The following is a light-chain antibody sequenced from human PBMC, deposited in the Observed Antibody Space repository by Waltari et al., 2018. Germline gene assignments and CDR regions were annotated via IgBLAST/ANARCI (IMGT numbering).Light chain of an antibody. V-gene: IGKV1-5*03. CDR2: KAS. CDR1: QSSSNW. Sequence: DIQMTQSPSTLSASVGDRVTITCRASQSSSNWLAWYQQKPGKAPKRLIYKASTLESGVPSRLCGSGSGAEFTLTIISLQPDEFATYYCQQYNSYSLLTFGGGTKVEIK. J-gene: IGKJ4*01. CDR3: QQYNSYSLLT.